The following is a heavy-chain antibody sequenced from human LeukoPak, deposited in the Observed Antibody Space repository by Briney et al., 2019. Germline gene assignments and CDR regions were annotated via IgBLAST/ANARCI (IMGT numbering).Heavy chain of an antibody. V-gene: IGHV4-59*01. CDR2: IHYSGST. D-gene: IGHD1-20*01. CDR3: ASGISGTTYAFDI. J-gene: IGHJ3*02. CDR1: GGSMSSYY. Sequence: KPSETLSLTCTVSGGSMSSYYWSWIRQPPGKTLEWIGYIHYSGSTTYNPSLKSRVTISIDTSKKQFSLKPSSVTAADTAIYYCASGISGTTYAFDIWGQGTLVTVSS.